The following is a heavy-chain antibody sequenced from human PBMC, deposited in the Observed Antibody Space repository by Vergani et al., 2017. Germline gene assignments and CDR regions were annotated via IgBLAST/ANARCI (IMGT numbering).Heavy chain of an antibody. CDR3: ARDVYDSSGYPSLRYFDY. CDR2: IIPIFGTA. V-gene: IGHV1-69*01. CDR1: GGTFSSYA. J-gene: IGHJ4*02. D-gene: IGHD3-22*01. Sequence: QVQLVQSGAEVKKPGSSVKVSCKASGGTFSSYAITWVRQAPGQGLEWMGGIIPIFGTANYAQKFQGRVTITADESTSTAYMELSSLRSEDTAVYYCARDVYDSSGYPSLRYFDYWGQGTLVTVSS.